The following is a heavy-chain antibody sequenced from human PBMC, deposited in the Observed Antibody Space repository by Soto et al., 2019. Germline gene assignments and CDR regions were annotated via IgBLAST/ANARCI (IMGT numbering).Heavy chain of an antibody. Sequence: ASVKACCKTSGDTLTSYDINWVRQATGQGLDWMGWMNPNRGNTGYAQEFQGRVTMTRNSSLSTAYMELSSLRSEDTAVYYCARVLWFGELSGDYYYYYMDVWGKGPRSPSP. CDR2: MNPNRGNT. D-gene: IGHD3-10*01. CDR3: ARVLWFGELSGDYYYYYMDV. J-gene: IGHJ6*03. V-gene: IGHV1-8*01. CDR1: GDTLTSYD.